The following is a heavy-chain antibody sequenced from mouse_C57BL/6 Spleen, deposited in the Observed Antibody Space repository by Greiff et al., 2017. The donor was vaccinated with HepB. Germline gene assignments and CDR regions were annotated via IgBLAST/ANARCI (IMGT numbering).Heavy chain of an antibody. Sequence: QVQLQQSGAELVRPGTSVKVSCKASGYAFTNYLLEWVKQRPGQGLEWIGVINPGSGGTNYNEKFKGKATLTADKSSSTAYMQLSSLTSEDSAVYFCARFYYGSSYYAMDYWGQGTSVTVSS. V-gene: IGHV1-54*01. J-gene: IGHJ4*01. D-gene: IGHD1-1*01. CDR1: GYAFTNYL. CDR2: INPGSGGT. CDR3: ARFYYGSSYYAMDY.